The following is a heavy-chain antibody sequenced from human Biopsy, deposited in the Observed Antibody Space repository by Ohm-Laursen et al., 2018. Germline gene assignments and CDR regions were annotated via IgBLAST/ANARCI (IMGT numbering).Heavy chain of an antibody. Sequence: SGTLSLTCSVSGDSISSYYWSWIRQPPGKGLEWIGDVYYSGSTNRNPSLKSRVTILVDTSKNQFSLKLNSVTAADTAVYYCGRREVVITHDAFDTWGQGTMVTVSS. CDR3: GRREVVITHDAFDT. D-gene: IGHD3-22*01. V-gene: IGHV4-59*08. J-gene: IGHJ3*02. CDR2: VYYSGST. CDR1: GDSISSYY.